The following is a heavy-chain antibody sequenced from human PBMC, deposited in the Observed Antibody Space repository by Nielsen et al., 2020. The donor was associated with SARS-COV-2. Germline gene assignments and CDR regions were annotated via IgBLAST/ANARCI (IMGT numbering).Heavy chain of an antibody. V-gene: IGHV3-23*01. D-gene: IGHD6-13*01. CDR1: GFTFTRYD. Sequence: GESLKISCTGSGFTFTRYDMSWVRQAPGKGLEWVSAISGSGGSTYYADSVKGRFTISRDNSKNTLYLQMNSLRAEDTAVFYCAKVNGSSYWYYGMDVWGQGTTVTVSS. CDR2: ISGSGGST. CDR3: AKVNGSSYWYYGMDV. J-gene: IGHJ6*02.